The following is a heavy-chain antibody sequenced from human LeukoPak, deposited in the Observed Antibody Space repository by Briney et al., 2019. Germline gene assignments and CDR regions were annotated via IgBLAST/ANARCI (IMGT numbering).Heavy chain of an antibody. D-gene: IGHD2-2*01. V-gene: IGHV1-69*13. Sequence: ASVKVSCKASGGTFSSYAISWVRQAPGQGLEWMGGIIPIFGTANYAQKFQGRVTITADESTSTAYMELSSLRSEDTAVYYCARDTPIVVVPAATDSVYYYGRDVWGQGTTVTVSS. CDR3: ARDTPIVVVPAATDSVYYYGRDV. CDR2: IIPIFGTA. J-gene: IGHJ6*02. CDR1: GGTFSSYA.